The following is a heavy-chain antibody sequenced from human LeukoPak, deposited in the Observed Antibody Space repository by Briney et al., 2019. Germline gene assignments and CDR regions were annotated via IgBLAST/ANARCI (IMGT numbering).Heavy chain of an antibody. Sequence: GGSLRLSCAASGFIFTDFAMHWVRQAPGKGLEWVSAISGSGGSTYYADSVKGRFTISRDNSKNTLYLQMNSLRAEDTAVYYCAKGGYCSGGSCYLPAGYFDYWGQGTLVTVSS. CDR2: ISGSGGST. V-gene: IGHV3-23*01. CDR1: GFIFTDFA. J-gene: IGHJ4*02. D-gene: IGHD2-15*01. CDR3: AKGGYCSGGSCYLPAGYFDY.